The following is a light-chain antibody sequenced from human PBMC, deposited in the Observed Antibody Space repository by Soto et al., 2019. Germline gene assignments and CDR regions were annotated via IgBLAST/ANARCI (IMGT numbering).Light chain of an antibody. V-gene: IGLV2-14*01. Sequence: QSVLTQPASVSGSPGQSITISCTGTSSDVGGHDYVSWYQRHPGKAPKLIIYEVRNRPSGVSNRFSGSKSGNTASLTISGLQAEDEADYYCSSYSSTTLVFGTGTKVTVL. J-gene: IGLJ1*01. CDR2: EVR. CDR3: SSYSSTTLV. CDR1: SSDVGGHDY.